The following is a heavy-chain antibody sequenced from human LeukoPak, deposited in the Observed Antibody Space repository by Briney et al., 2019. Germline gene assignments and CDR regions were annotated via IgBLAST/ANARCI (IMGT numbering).Heavy chain of an antibody. V-gene: IGHV4-38-2*01. D-gene: IGHD4-23*01. CDR2: IYHSGST. CDR1: GYSIRGDDY. Sequence: SETLSLTCAVSGYSIRGDDYWGWIRQSPGKGLEWIGSIYHSGSTHYNPSLKSRVTISVDTSKNQFSLMLNSVTAADTAVYYCARFTYDDHGNNYYLDYWGQGNLVTVSS. J-gene: IGHJ4*02. CDR3: ARFTYDDHGNNYYLDY.